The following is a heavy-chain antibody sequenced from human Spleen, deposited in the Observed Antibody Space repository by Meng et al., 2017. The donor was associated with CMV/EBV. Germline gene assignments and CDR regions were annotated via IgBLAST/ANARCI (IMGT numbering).Heavy chain of an antibody. D-gene: IGHD5-24*01. J-gene: IGHJ5*02. CDR3: ARAGDKARGRGYKEFDP. Sequence: ASVKVSCKASGYTFTVYYIHWVRQAPGRGLEWVGWIDPNSGDTNFAKNFQGRVTMTRDTSIRTAYMELSRLRSDDTAVYYCARAGDKARGRGYKEFDPWGQGTLVTVSS. CDR2: IDPNSGDT. CDR1: GYTFTVYY. V-gene: IGHV1-2*02.